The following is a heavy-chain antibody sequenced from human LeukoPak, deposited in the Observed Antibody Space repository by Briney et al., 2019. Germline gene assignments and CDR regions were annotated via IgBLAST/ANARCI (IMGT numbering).Heavy chain of an antibody. D-gene: IGHD2-15*01. CDR1: GFTFSSYA. CDR2: ISGSGVGT. CDR3: AKDRSSGGSCYNY. Sequence: EGSLRLSCAASGFTFSSYAMSWVRQAPGKGLEWVSTISGSGVGTHYADSVKGRFTISRDNSKNTLYLQMNSLRAEDTAVYYCAKDRSSGGSCYNYWGQGTLVTVSS. V-gene: IGHV3-23*01. J-gene: IGHJ4*02.